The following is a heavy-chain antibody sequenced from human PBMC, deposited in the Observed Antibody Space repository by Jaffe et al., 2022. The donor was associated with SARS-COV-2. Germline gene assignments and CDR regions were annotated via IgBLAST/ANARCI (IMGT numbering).Heavy chain of an antibody. Sequence: EVQLVQSGAEVKKPGESLKISCKGSGYSFTSYWIGWVRQMPGKGLEWMGIIYPGDSDTRYSPSFQGQVTISADKSISTAYLQWSSLKASDTAMYYCARRETDGDYPYYYYGMDVWGQGTTVTVSS. V-gene: IGHV5-51*01. CDR1: GYSFTSYW. CDR2: IYPGDSDT. J-gene: IGHJ6*02. CDR3: ARRETDGDYPYYYYGMDV. D-gene: IGHD4-17*01.